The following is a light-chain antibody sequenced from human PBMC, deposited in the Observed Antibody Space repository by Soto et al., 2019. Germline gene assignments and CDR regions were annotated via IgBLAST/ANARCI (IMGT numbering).Light chain of an antibody. Sequence: DIVMTQSADSLAGSLGERATISCKSSQTISYTSINKTYLAWYQQRPGQPPKLLIYWASIRGSGVPDRLSGSGFGTDFTLTISSLQTEDVAVYYCQQYFSYPLTFGGGTKVDIK. CDR2: WAS. J-gene: IGKJ4*01. V-gene: IGKV4-1*01. CDR1: QTISYTSINKTY. CDR3: QQYFSYPLT.